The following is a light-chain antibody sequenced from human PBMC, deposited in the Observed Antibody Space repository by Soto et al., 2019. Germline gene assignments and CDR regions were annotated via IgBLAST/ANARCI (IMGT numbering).Light chain of an antibody. V-gene: IGLV2-14*01. CDR1: SSDVGGFNS. CDR2: EVS. Sequence: QSVLTQPASVSGSPGQSITISCTGTSSDVGGFNSVSWYQQHPGKAPKLVIYEVSDRPSGVSNRFSGAKSGITASLTISVLQAEDEDDYYCSSFTSSTTYVFGTGTKVTVL. J-gene: IGLJ1*01. CDR3: SSFTSSTTYV.